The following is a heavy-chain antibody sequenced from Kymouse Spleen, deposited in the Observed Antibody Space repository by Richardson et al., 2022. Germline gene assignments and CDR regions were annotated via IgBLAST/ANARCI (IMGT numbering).Heavy chain of an antibody. D-gene: IGHD3-9*01. Sequence: EVQLVESGGGLVQPGGSLRLSCAASGFTFSSYAMSWVRQAPGKGLEWVSAISGSGGSTYYADSVKGRFTISRDNSKNTLYLQMNSLRAEDTAVYYCAKGGDILTGYPPYYYYYGMDVWGQGTTVTVSS. CDR3: AKGGDILTGYPPYYYYYGMDV. CDR1: GFTFSSYA. J-gene: IGHJ6*02. V-gene: IGHV3-23*04. CDR2: ISGSGGST.